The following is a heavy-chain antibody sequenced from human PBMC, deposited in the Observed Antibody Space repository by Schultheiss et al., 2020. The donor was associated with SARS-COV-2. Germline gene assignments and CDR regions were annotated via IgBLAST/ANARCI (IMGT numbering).Heavy chain of an antibody. V-gene: IGHV4-31*03. Sequence: SETLSLTCTVSGGSISSGDYYWSWIRQHPGKGLEWIGYIYYSGSTYYNPSLKSRVTISVDTSKNQFSLKLSSVTAADTAVYYCARGSGYDCVFCSQSDYWGQGTLVTVSS. CDR2: IYYSGST. CDR3: ARGSGYDCVFCSQSDY. D-gene: IGHD5-12*01. CDR1: GGSISSGDYY. J-gene: IGHJ4*02.